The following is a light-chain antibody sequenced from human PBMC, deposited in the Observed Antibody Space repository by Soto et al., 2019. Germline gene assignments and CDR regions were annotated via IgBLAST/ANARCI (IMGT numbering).Light chain of an antibody. V-gene: IGLV1-44*01. CDR2: TDN. CDR3: GAWDESLNGYV. Sequence: QSVLTQPPAASGTAGQRVAISGSGGSANMGINTVNLYQQLPGTAPKVLIYTDNERPSGVPDRFSGSKSGTSASLAINGLQSGDEADYYCGAWDESLNGYVFGTGTKVTV. J-gene: IGLJ1*01. CDR1: SANMGINT.